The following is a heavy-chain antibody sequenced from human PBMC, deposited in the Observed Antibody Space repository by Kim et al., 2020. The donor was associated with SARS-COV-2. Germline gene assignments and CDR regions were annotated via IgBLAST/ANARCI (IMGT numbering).Heavy chain of an antibody. J-gene: IGHJ4*02. CDR1: GFTFSSYG. CDR2: ISYDGSNK. CDR3: AKSLLNYGDLR. V-gene: IGHV3-30*18. D-gene: IGHD4-17*01. Sequence: GGSMRLSCAASGFTFSSYGMHWVRQAPGKGLEWVAVISYDGSNKYYADSVKGRFTISRDNSKNTLYLQMNSLRAEDTAVYYCAKSLLNYGDLRWGQGTLVTVSS.